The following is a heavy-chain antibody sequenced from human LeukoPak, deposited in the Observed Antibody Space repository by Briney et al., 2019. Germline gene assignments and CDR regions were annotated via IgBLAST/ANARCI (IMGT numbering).Heavy chain of an antibody. CDR1: GFTVSSNY. J-gene: IGHJ4*02. CDR2: IYSGGST. CDR3: AREIIQLPGYFDY. D-gene: IGHD5-18*01. V-gene: IGHV3-53*01. Sequence: GGSLRLSCAASGFTVSSNYMSWVRQAPGKGLGWVSVIYSGGSTYYADSVKGRFTISRDNSKNTLYLQMNSLRAEDTAVYYCAREIIQLPGYFDYWGQGTLVTVSS.